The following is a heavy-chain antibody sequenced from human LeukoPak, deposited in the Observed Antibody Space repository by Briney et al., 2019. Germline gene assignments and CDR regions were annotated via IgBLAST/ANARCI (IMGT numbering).Heavy chain of an antibody. D-gene: IGHD1-26*01. J-gene: IGHJ6*02. CDR3: AKGSGSYPGSGYGMDV. Sequence: GGSLRLSCAASGFTFSSYAMSWVRQAPGKGLEWVSAISGSGGSTYYADSVKGRFTISRDNSKNTLYLQMNSLRADDTAVYYCAKGSGSYPGSGYGMDVWGQGTTVTVSS. CDR1: GFTFSSYA. V-gene: IGHV3-23*01. CDR2: ISGSGGST.